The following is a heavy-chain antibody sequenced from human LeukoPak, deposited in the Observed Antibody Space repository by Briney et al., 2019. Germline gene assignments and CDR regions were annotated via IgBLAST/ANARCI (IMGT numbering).Heavy chain of an antibody. CDR1: GFNFRNHA. CDR2: ISGSGGST. V-gene: IGHV3-23*01. J-gene: IGHJ4*02. Sequence: AGGSLRLSCAASGFNFRNHAMSWVRQASGKGLEWVSVISGSGGSTYYGDSVKGRFTISRDNSKNTLYLQMNSLRAEDTAVYFCAKMYYDNSGHFDYWGQGTLVTVSS. CDR3: AKMYYDNSGHFDY. D-gene: IGHD3-22*01.